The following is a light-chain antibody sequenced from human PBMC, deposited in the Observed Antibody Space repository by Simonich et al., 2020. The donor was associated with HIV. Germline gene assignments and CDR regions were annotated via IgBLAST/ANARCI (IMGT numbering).Light chain of an antibody. CDR1: QSVLYSTNNKNY. CDR3: QQYYSTPPT. J-gene: IGKJ2*01. V-gene: IGKV4-1*01. Sequence: DIVMTQSPDSLAVSLGERATINCKSSQSVLYSTNNKNYLAWYQQKPGQPPKLLIYWASTRESGVPDRFSGSGSGTDVTLTMRSLQAEDVAVYYCQQYYSTPPTFGQGTKLEIK. CDR2: WAS.